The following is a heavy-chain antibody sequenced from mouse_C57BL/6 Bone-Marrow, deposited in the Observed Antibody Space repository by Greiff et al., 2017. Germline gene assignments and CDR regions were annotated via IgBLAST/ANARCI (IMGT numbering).Heavy chain of an antibody. J-gene: IGHJ4*01. Sequence: QVQLKEPGAELVRPGSSVKLSCKASGYTFTSYWMDWVKQRPGQGLEWIGNIYPSDSETHYNQKFKDKATLTVDKSSSTAYMQLSSLTSEDSAVYYCARSDYGSSYDYYAMDYWGQGTSVTVSS. CDR3: ARSDYGSSYDYYAMDY. CDR2: IYPSDSET. V-gene: IGHV1-61*01. D-gene: IGHD1-1*01. CDR1: GYTFTSYW.